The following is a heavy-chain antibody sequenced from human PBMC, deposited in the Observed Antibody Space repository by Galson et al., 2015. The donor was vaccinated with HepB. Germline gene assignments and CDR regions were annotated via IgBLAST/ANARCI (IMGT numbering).Heavy chain of an antibody. CDR2: IKQDGSEK. Sequence: SLRLSCAASGFTFSNYWVSWVRQAPGKGLEWVANIKQDGSEKYYVDSVKGRFTISRDNAKNSLYLQMNSLRAEETAVYYCARDLRGSGWYVDYWGQGTLVTVSS. V-gene: IGHV3-7*01. J-gene: IGHJ4*02. D-gene: IGHD6-19*01. CDR3: ARDLRGSGWYVDY. CDR1: GFTFSNYW.